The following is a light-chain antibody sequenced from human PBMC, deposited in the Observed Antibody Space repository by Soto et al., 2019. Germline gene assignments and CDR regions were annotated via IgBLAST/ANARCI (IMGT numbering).Light chain of an antibody. V-gene: IGKV3-15*01. CDR1: QSVGNN. J-gene: IGKJ2*01. Sequence: EIVMTQSPATLSVSPRERATLSCRASQSVGNNLAWYQQKPGQAPRLLVYGASTTATGTPARFSGSGSGTEFTLTISSLPSEDLAVYYCQQYSNWPPHYTLGQGTKLDI. CDR2: GAS. CDR3: QQYSNWPPHYT.